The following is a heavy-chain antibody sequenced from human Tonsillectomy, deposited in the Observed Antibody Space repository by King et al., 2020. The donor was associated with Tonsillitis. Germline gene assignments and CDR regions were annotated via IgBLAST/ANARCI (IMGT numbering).Heavy chain of an antibody. CDR3: ARPISSSWYFAL. Sequence: QLVQSGAEVKKPGESLMISCKASGYSFTSYWIGWVRQMPGKGLEWMGSIYPDDSYTTYSPSFQGQVTFSADKYVSTAYLQWSSLKASDTAIYYCARPISSSWYFALWGRGTPVTVSS. D-gene: IGHD6-13*01. V-gene: IGHV5-51*01. CDR1: GYSFTSYW. CDR2: IYPDDSYT. J-gene: IGHJ2*01.